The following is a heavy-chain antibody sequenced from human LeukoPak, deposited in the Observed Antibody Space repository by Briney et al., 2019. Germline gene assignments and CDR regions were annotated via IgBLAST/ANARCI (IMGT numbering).Heavy chain of an antibody. D-gene: IGHD3-3*01. V-gene: IGHV4-39*01. CDR1: GGTISSSSYY. J-gene: IGHJ4*02. Sequence: PSETLSLTCTVSGGTISSSSYYWGWIRQPPGKGLEWIGSIYYSGSTYYNPSLKSRVTISVDTSKNQFSLKLSSVTAADTAVYYCARRNYDFWSGYFYWGQGTLFTVSS. CDR2: IYYSGST. CDR3: ARRNYDFWSGYFY.